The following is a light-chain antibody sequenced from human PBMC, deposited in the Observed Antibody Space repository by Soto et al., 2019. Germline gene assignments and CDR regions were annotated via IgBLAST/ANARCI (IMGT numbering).Light chain of an antibody. CDR1: QSISSW. Sequence: DIQMTQSPSTLSASAGDRVTITCRASQSISSWLAWYQQKPGKAPNLLIYKASSLESGVPSRFSGSGSGTEFTLTISSLQPDDFATYYCQQYNSHWTFGQGTKVDI. J-gene: IGKJ1*01. V-gene: IGKV1-5*03. CDR3: QQYNSHWT. CDR2: KAS.